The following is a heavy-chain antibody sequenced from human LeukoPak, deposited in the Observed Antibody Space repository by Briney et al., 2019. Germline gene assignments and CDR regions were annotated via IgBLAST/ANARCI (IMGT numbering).Heavy chain of an antibody. Sequence: SETLSLTCTVSGGSISSYYWSWIRQPPGKGLEWIGYIYYSGSTNYNPSLKSRVTISVDTSKNQFSLKLSSVTAADTAVYYCARLPHYGGNPPYYFDYWGQGTLVTVSS. V-gene: IGHV4-59*08. CDR3: ARLPHYGGNPPYYFDY. D-gene: IGHD4-23*01. J-gene: IGHJ4*02. CDR1: GGSISSYY. CDR2: IYYSGST.